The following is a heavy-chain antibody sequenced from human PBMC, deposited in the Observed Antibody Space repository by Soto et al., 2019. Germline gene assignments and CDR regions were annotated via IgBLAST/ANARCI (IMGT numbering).Heavy chain of an antibody. Sequence: QVQLQESGPGLVKPSETLSLTCTVSGGSMSRNYWSWIRQPPGKGLEWIGYIYYSGSTNYNPSLKSRVTISVDTSKNQFSLKLSSVTAADTAVYYCAREVVGAYYDFWSGYNSGGWFDPWGQGTLVTVSS. CDR1: GGSMSRNY. CDR2: IYYSGST. V-gene: IGHV4-59*01. D-gene: IGHD3-3*01. CDR3: AREVVGAYYDFWSGYNSGGWFDP. J-gene: IGHJ5*02.